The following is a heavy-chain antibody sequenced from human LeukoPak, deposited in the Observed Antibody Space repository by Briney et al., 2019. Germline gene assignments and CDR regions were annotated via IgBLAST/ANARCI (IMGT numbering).Heavy chain of an antibody. CDR2: INPNSGGT. CDR3: ARVEEGSYLSPQGY. V-gene: IGHV1-2*04. J-gene: IGHJ4*02. CDR1: GYTFTGCY. Sequence: ASVKVSCKASGYTFTGCYMHWVRQAPGQGLEWMGWINPNSGGTNYAQKFQGWVTMTRDTSTSTVYMELSSLRSEDTAVYYCARVEEGSYLSPQGYWAQGTLVTVSS. D-gene: IGHD3-16*02.